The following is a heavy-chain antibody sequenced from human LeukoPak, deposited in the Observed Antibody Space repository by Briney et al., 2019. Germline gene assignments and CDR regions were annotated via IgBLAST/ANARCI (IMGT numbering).Heavy chain of an antibody. D-gene: IGHD3-9*01. V-gene: IGHV3-48*04. CDR2: ISNSGSTI. J-gene: IGHJ4*02. CDR1: GFTFSSYN. Sequence: GGSLRLSCAASGFTFSSYNMNWVRQAPGKGLEWISYISNSGSTIYYADSVKGRFTISRDNAKNSLYLQMNSLRAEDTAVYYCARGTTYDILTGYYFDYLDYWGQGTLVTVSS. CDR3: ARGTTYDILTGYYFDYLDY.